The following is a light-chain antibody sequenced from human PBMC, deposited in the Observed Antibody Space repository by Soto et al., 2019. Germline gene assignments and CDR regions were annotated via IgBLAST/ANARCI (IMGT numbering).Light chain of an antibody. J-gene: IGLJ1*01. Sequence: QPVLTQPASVSGAPGQSITISCTGTSSDVGGYNYVSWYQQHPGTAPKLMIYEVSNRPSGVSNRFSGSKSGNTASLTISGLHADDEDDYYCSSYTSSSTYVFGTGTKLTVL. CDR1: SSDVGGYNY. CDR2: EVS. V-gene: IGLV2-14*01. CDR3: SSYTSSSTYV.